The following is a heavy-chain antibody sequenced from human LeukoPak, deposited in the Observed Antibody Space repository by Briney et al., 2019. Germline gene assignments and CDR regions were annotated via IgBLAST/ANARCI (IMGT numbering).Heavy chain of an antibody. Sequence: GGSLRLSCVASGFTFNNAWMNWVRQAPGKGLEWVGRIKSKTDGGTTDYAAPVKGRFTISRDDSKNTLYLQMNSLKTEDTAVYYCTTVYVWGSYRYYYWGQGTLVTVSS. CDR1: GFTFNNAW. CDR3: TTVYVWGSYRYYY. D-gene: IGHD3-16*02. J-gene: IGHJ4*02. V-gene: IGHV3-15*01. CDR2: IKSKTDGGTT.